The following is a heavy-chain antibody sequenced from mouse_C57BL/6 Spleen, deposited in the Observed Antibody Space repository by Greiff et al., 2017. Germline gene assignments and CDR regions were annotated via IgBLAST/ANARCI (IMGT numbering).Heavy chain of an antibody. D-gene: IGHD1-1*01. J-gene: IGHJ4*01. CDR3: ARRVITTVVNYAMDY. CDR2: ISSGSSTI. CDR1: GFTFSDYG. Sequence: EVKLVESGGGLVKPGGSLKLSCAASGFTFSDYGMHWVRQAPEKGLEWVAYISSGSSTIYYADTVKGRFTISRDNAKNTLFLQMTSLRSEDTAMYYCARRVITTVVNYAMDYWGQGTSVTVSS. V-gene: IGHV5-17*01.